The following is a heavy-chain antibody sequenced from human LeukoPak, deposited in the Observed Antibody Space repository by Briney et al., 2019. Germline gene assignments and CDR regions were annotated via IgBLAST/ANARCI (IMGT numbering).Heavy chain of an antibody. Sequence: GGSLRLSCAASGFTFSSYAMNWVRQAPGKGLEWVSSIRGSGDSTYYADSVKGRFTISRDNSKNTLYLQMNSLRAEDTAVYYCANSPNYYDSSGYYHYFDYWGQGTLVTVSS. CDR3: ANSPNYYDSSGYYHYFDY. CDR2: IRGSGDST. V-gene: IGHV3-23*01. CDR1: GFTFSSYA. J-gene: IGHJ4*02. D-gene: IGHD3-22*01.